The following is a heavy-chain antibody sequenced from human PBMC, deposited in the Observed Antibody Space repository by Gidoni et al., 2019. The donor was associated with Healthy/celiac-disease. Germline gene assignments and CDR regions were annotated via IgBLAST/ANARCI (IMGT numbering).Heavy chain of an antibody. CDR1: GYTFTSYY. Sequence: QVQLVQSGAEVKKPGASVKVSCKASGYTFTSYYMHCVRQAPGQGLEWMGIINPSGGSTSYAQKFQGRVTMTRDTSTSTVYMELSSLRSEDTAVYYCARGHVCNYGDSVVPDSDSSYGMDVWGQGTTVTVSS. CDR2: INPSGGST. D-gene: IGHD4-17*01. V-gene: IGHV1-46*03. CDR3: ARGHVCNYGDSVVPDSDSSYGMDV. J-gene: IGHJ6*02.